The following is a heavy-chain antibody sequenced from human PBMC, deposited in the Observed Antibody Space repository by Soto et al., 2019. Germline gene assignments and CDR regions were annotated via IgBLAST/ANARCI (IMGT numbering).Heavy chain of an antibody. V-gene: IGHV4-61*01. Sequence: SVTWTGSGGTASTGRDHWCWLRQPPGKGLEWIGYIYYSGSTNYNPSLKSRVTISVDTSKNQFSLKLSSVTAADTAVYYCARRGITLVLRVTKDYYHYA. J-gene: IGHJ6*01. CDR1: GGTASTGRDH. CDR2: IYYSGST. D-gene: IGHD3-10*01. CDR3: ARRGITLVLRVTKDYYHYA.